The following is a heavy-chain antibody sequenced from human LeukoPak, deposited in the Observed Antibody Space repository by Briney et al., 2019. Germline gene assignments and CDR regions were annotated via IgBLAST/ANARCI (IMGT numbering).Heavy chain of an antibody. J-gene: IGHJ4*02. Sequence: GGSLRLSCAASGFTSSNYAMNWVRQAPGKGLEWVSGISSSGGSTYYADSVKGRFTISRDNSKNTLYLQMNSLRAEDTAVYYCAKDRPLSDYWGQGTLVTVSS. CDR3: AKDRPLSDY. CDR2: ISSSGGST. V-gene: IGHV3-23*01. CDR1: GFTSSNYA.